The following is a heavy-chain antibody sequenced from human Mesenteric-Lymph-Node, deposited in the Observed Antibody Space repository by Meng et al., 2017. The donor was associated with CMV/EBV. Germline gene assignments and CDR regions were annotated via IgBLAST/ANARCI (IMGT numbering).Heavy chain of an antibody. Sequence: SETLSLTCTVSGSSISSDCYWGWIRQPPGKGLEWIGSIWGNIHHSGNTYYNPSLKSRVTMSVDTSKNQFSLKLSSVTAADTAVYYCARSMQTHDYSDWFDPWGQGTLVTVSS. CDR2: IWGNIHHSGNT. V-gene: IGHV4-38-2*02. CDR1: GSSISSDCY. D-gene: IGHD4-11*01. CDR3: ARSMQTHDYSDWFDP. J-gene: IGHJ5*02.